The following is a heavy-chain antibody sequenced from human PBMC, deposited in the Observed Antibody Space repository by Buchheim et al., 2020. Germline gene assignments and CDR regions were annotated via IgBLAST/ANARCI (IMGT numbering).Heavy chain of an antibody. CDR1: GFTFSSYS. CDR3: ANYDSSGYPY. V-gene: IGHV3-48*02. Sequence: EVQLVESGGGLVQPGGSLRLSCAASGFTFSSYSMNWVRQTPGKGLEWVSCISSSSSTIYYADSVKGRFTISRDNAKNSLYLHMNNLRDEDTAVYYCANYDSSGYPYWGQGTL. D-gene: IGHD3-22*01. J-gene: IGHJ4*02. CDR2: ISSSSSTI.